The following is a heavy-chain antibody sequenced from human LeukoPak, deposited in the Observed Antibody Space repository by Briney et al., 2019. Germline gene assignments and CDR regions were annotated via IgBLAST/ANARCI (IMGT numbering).Heavy chain of an antibody. D-gene: IGHD3-16*02. CDR2: ISYSGST. Sequence: SGPTLVNPSETLSLTCTVSGGSISSYYWSWIRQPPGKGLEWMGYISYSGSTNYNPSLKSRVTISVDTSKNQFSLKLSSVTAADTAVYYCARYVWGSYPTFEDYWGQGTLVTVSS. V-gene: IGHV4-59*01. CDR1: GGSISSYY. J-gene: IGHJ4*02. CDR3: ARYVWGSYPTFEDY.